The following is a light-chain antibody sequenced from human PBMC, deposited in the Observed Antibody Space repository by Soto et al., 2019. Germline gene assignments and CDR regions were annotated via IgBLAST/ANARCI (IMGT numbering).Light chain of an antibody. J-gene: IGKJ2*01. CDR2: GAS. Sequence: EIVMTQSPATLSVSPGERATLSCRASQSVSSNLAWYQQKPGQAPRLLIYGASTRATGIPVRFSGSGSGTEFTLTISSLQSEDSAVYYCQQYDNWPPFTFGQGTKLE. V-gene: IGKV3-15*01. CDR3: QQYDNWPPFT. CDR1: QSVSSN.